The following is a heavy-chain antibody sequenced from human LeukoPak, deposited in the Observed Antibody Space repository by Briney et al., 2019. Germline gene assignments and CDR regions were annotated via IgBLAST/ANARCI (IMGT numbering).Heavy chain of an antibody. J-gene: IGHJ4*02. CDR1: GFTFHDHG. Sequence: GGSLRLSCAASGFTFHDHGMSWVRQAPGKGLEWVSALNWNGDNTGYADSVKGRFTISIDNTKKSLYLQMNSLTAEDTAFYYCAREEGPYFDCWGQGTLVTVSS. CDR3: AREEGPYFDC. CDR2: LNWNGDNT. V-gene: IGHV3-20*04.